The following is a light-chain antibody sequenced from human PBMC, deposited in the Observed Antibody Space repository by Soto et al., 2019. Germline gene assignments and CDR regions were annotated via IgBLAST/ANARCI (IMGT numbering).Light chain of an antibody. CDR3: SSDAGDHNYV. V-gene: IGLV2-8*01. Sequence: QAVMTQHHSSYGSPGQSVTIPCTGTSSDVGAYDHVSWYQQHPGKAPKLIIYELAKRPAGVPDRFSGSKSGNTASLTVSGLQAEDEADYFCSSDAGDHNYVFGTGTKVTVL. CDR2: ELA. CDR1: SSDVGAYDH. J-gene: IGLJ1*01.